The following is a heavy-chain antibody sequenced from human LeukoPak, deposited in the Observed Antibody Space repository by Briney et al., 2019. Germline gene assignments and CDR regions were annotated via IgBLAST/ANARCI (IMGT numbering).Heavy chain of an antibody. CDR3: ARDQSAGYSSDGSNSWGRLGG. V-gene: IGHV3-74*01. CDR1: GFTFSSYW. CDR2: INSDGSST. J-gene: IGHJ4*02. D-gene: IGHD6-19*01. Sequence: GGSLRLSCAASGFTFSSYWMHWVRQAPGKGLVWVSRINSDGSSTSYADSVKGRFTISRDNSKNTLYLQMNSLRPEDTAVYYCARDQSAGYSSDGSNSWGRLGGWGQGTLVTVSS.